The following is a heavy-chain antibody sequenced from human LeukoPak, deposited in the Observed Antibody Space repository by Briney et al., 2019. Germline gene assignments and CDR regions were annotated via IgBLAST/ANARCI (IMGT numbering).Heavy chain of an antibody. CDR2: INPNGGAT. D-gene: IGHD2-21*02. CDR3: ARDIPNSGDDGGY. V-gene: IGHV1-2*02. CDR1: GYTFTDYY. J-gene: IGHJ4*02. Sequence: GASVKVSCKASGYTFTDYYMHWVRQAPGQGLEWMGWINPNGGATEYAQRFQGRVTMTRDTSIRTAYLDLSRLTSDDTAVYYCARDIPNSGDDGGYWGQGTLVTVSS.